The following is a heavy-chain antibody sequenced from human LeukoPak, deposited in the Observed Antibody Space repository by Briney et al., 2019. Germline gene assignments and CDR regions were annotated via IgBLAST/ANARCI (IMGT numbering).Heavy chain of an antibody. D-gene: IGHD4-17*01. J-gene: IGHJ4*02. V-gene: IGHV3-15*01. Sequence: GGSLRLSCSDSGFTVRKHWMSWLRQAPGKGLEWVGRIKSKTDGGTTDYAAPVKGRFTISRDDSKNTLYLQMNSLKTEDTAVYYCTTSPPRATVTTDWGQGTLVTVSS. CDR1: GFTVRKHW. CDR3: TTSPPRATVTTD. CDR2: IKSKTDGGTT.